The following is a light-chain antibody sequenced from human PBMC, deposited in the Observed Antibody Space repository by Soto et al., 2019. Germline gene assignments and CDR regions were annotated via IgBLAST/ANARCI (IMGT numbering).Light chain of an antibody. V-gene: IGKV3-11*01. CDR3: QQRNSWPPTFT. Sequence: EIVLPQSPATLSLSPGERATLSCRASQSVGSFLAWYQQKPGQAPRLLIYDTSIRATGIPARFSGSGSGTDFTLAISSLEPEDFAVYYCQQRNSWPPTFTFGQGTRLK. J-gene: IGKJ5*01. CDR1: QSVGSF. CDR2: DTS.